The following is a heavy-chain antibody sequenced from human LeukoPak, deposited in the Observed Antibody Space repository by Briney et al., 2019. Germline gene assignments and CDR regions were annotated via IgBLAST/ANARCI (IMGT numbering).Heavy chain of an antibody. CDR3: ARAWVGAFDI. CDR2: IYTSGST. V-gene: IGHV4-61*02. D-gene: IGHD1-26*01. CDR1: GGSISSGSYY. Sequence: SQTLSHTCTVSGGSISSGSYYWSWIRQPAGKGLEWIGRIYTSGSTNYNPSLKSRVTISVDTSKNQFSLKLSSVTAADTAVYYCARAWVGAFDIWGQGTMVTVSS. J-gene: IGHJ3*02.